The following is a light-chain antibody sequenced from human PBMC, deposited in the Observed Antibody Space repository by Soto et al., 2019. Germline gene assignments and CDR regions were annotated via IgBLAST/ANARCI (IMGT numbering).Light chain of an antibody. CDR1: SSDVGSYNL. V-gene: IGLV2-23*01. CDR2: EGS. CDR3: CSSAGSSTYV. J-gene: IGLJ1*01. Sequence: QSALTHPAAVSVSPGHSITISCTGTSSDVGSYNLVSWYQQHPGKAPKLMIYEGSKRPSGVSNRFSGSKSGNTASLTISGLQAEDEADYYCCSSAGSSTYVFGTGTKVTVL.